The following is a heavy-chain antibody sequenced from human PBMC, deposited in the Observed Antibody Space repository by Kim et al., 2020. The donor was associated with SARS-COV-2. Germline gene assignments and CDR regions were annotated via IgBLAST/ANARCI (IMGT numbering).Heavy chain of an antibody. J-gene: IGHJ4*02. CDR3: ARDRRSSGWQQNNDY. CDR2: ISSSSSYT. Sequence: GGSLRLFCAASGFTFSDYYMSWIRQAPGKGLEWVSYISSSSSYTNYADSVKGRFTISRDNAKNSLYLQMNSLRAEDTAVYYCARDRRSSGWQQNNDYWGQGTLVTVSS. V-gene: IGHV3-11*06. D-gene: IGHD6-19*01. CDR1: GFTFSDYY.